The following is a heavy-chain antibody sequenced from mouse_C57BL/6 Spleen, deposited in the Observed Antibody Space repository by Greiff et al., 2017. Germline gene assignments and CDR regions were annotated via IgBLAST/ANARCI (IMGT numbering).Heavy chain of an antibody. V-gene: IGHV5-4*03. CDR3: ARGNYYGTHFDY. Sequence: EVKLVESGGGLVKPGGSLKLSCAASGFTFSSYAMSWVRQTPEKRLEWVATISDGGSYTYYPDNVKGRFTFSRDNAKNTLYLQLSHLKSEDTAMYYCARGNYYGTHFDYWGQGTTLTVSS. CDR1: GFTFSSYA. CDR2: ISDGGSYT. D-gene: IGHD1-1*01. J-gene: IGHJ2*01.